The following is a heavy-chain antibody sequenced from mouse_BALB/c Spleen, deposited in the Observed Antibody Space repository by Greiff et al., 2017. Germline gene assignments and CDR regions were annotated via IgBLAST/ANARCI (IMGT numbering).Heavy chain of an antibody. J-gene: IGHJ3*01. CDR3: ARERGSTMITTRFAY. CDR2: INSNGGST. V-gene: IGHV5-6-3*01. CDR1: GFTFSSYG. Sequence: VQLQQSGGGLVQPGGSLKLSCAASGFTFSSYGMSWVRQTPDKRLELVATINSNGGSTYYPDSVKGRFTISRDNAKNTLYLQMSSLKSEDTAMYYCARERGSTMITTRFAYWGQGTLVTVSA. D-gene: IGHD2-4*01.